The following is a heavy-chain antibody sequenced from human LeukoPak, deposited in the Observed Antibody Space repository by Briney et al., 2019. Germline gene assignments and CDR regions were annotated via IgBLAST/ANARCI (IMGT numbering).Heavy chain of an antibody. J-gene: IGHJ5*02. Sequence: SGTLSLTCTVSGGSISSYYWGWIRQPPGKGLEWIGYIYYSGSTNYTPSLKSRVTISVDTSKNKLSLKLSSVTAADTAVYYCARRTPTSSGYYLGFDPWGQGTLVTVSS. D-gene: IGHD3-22*01. V-gene: IGHV4-59*01. CDR2: IYYSGST. CDR3: ARRTPTSSGYYLGFDP. CDR1: GGSISSYY.